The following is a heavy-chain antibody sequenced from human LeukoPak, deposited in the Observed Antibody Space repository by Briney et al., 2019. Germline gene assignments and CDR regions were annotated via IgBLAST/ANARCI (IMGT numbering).Heavy chain of an antibody. Sequence: GGSLRLSCAASGFTFSSYGMHWVRQAPGKGLEWVAFIRYDGSNKYYADSVKGRFTISRDNSKNTLYLQMNSLRAEDTAVYYCAKDLAIGSNYGGYWGQGTLVTVSS. V-gene: IGHV3-30*02. CDR1: GFTFSSYG. CDR3: AKDLAIGSNYGGY. CDR2: IRYDGSNK. J-gene: IGHJ4*02. D-gene: IGHD4-17*01.